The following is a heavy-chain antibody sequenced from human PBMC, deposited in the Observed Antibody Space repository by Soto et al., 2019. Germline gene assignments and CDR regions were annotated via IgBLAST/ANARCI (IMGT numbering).Heavy chain of an antibody. CDR2: IWYDGSNK. V-gene: IGHV3-33*01. D-gene: IGHD3-22*01. Sequence: GGSLRLSCAASGFTFSSYGVHWVRQAPGKGLEWVAVIWYDGSNKYYADTVKGRFTISRDNSKNTLYLQMNSLRAEDTAVYYFSRDGLYYYDSSGYGYYGMDVWGQGTTVTVSS. J-gene: IGHJ6*02. CDR1: GFTFSSYG. CDR3: SRDGLYYYDSSGYGYYGMDV.